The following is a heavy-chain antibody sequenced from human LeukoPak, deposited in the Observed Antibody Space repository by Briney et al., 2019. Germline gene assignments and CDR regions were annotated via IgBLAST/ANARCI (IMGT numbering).Heavy chain of an antibody. V-gene: IGHV5-51*01. J-gene: IGHJ5*02. Sequence: GGSLKISCKGSGYSFTSYWIGWVRQMPGKGLEWMGMIYPGDSDTRYSPSFQGQVTISADKSISTAYLQWSSLKASDTAMYYCGRSIGYTSGWYDPWGQGTQVTVSS. CDR2: IYPGDSDT. CDR3: GRSIGYTSGWYDP. CDR1: GYSFTSYW. D-gene: IGHD6-19*01.